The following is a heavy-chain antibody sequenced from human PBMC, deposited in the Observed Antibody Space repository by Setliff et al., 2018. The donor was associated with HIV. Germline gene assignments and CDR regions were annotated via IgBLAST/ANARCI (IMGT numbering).Heavy chain of an antibody. D-gene: IGHD3-22*01. CDR2: VYYSGST. CDR3: ARNLDTSANYFTPFFDY. J-gene: IGHJ4*02. CDR1: GDSITSSYSC. Sequence: SETLSLTCTVSGDSITSSYSCWGWIRQPPGKGLEWIGSVYYSGSTYYNPSLKSRVIISLDTSKKQVSLKVTSVTAADTALYYCARNLDTSANYFTPFFDYWGQATLVTVSS. V-gene: IGHV4-39*07.